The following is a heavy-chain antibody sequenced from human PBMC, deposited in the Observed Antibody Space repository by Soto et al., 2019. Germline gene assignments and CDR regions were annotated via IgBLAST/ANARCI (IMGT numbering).Heavy chain of an antibody. D-gene: IGHD3-9*01. V-gene: IGHV4-38-2*01. Sequence: PSETLSLTCAVSGYSISSGYYWGWIRQPPGKGLEWIGSIYHSGSTYYNPSLKSRVTISVDTSKNQFSLKLSSVTAADTAVYYCARHGGRVDYDILTGYYRSNYYYGMDVWGQGTTVTVSS. J-gene: IGHJ6*02. CDR1: GYSISSGYY. CDR3: ARHGGRVDYDILTGYYRSNYYYGMDV. CDR2: IYHSGST.